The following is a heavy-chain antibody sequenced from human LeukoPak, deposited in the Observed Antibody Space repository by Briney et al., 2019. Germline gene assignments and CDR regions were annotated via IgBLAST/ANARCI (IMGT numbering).Heavy chain of an antibody. V-gene: IGHV3-21*01. CDR1: GFTFSSYS. CDR3: ARGSVAGSNFNYDY. CDR2: ISSSSSYI. J-gene: IGHJ4*02. D-gene: IGHD6-19*01. Sequence: TGGSLRLSCAASGFTFSSYSMNWVRQAPGKGLEWVSSISSSSSYIYYADSVKGRFTISRDNAKNSLYLQMNSLRAEDTAVYYCARGSVAGSNFNYDYWGQGTLVTVSS.